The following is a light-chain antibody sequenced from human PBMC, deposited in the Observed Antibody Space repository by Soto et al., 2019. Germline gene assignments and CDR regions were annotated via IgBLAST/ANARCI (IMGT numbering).Light chain of an antibody. CDR2: DVS. CDR1: QSVSTF. J-gene: IGKJ1*01. Sequence: EIVLTQSPATLSLSPGERATLSCRATQSVSTFLAWYQQRPGQAPRLLIYDVSNRATGIPARFSGSGSGTDFTLTISSLEPEDFAVYYCQQRSNWPPWTFGQGTKVDIK. V-gene: IGKV3-11*01. CDR3: QQRSNWPPWT.